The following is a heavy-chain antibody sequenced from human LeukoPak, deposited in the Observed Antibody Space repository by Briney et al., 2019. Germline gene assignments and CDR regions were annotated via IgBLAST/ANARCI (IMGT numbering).Heavy chain of an antibody. Sequence: ASVKVSCKTSAYTFTSYAVHWVRQAPGQSLEWMGWINTGNGDTKYSQKFQGRVTFTRDTSASTAYMELSSLRSEDTAVYYCARSLALIIGSSAQGLDYWGQGTLVTVSS. CDR2: INTGNGDT. V-gene: IGHV1-3*04. CDR1: AYTFTSYA. J-gene: IGHJ4*02. D-gene: IGHD2-2*01. CDR3: ARSLALIIGSSAQGLDY.